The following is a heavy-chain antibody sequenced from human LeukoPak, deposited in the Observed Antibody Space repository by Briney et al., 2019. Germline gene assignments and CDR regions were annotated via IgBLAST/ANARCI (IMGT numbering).Heavy chain of an antibody. CDR3: ARGGMITHFDY. V-gene: IGHV3-33*08. Sequence: GGSLRLSCAASGFTFSSYAMHWVRQAPGKGLEWVVVIWFDGSNKYYADSVKGRFTISRDNSKDTLYLQMNSLSAEDTAVYYCARGGMITHFDYWGQGTLVTVSS. J-gene: IGHJ4*02. D-gene: IGHD3-22*01. CDR1: GFTFSSYA. CDR2: IWFDGSNK.